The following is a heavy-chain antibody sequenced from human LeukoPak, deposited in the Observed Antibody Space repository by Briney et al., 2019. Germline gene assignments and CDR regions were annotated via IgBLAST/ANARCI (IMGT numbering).Heavy chain of an antibody. V-gene: IGHV1-24*01. J-gene: IGHJ4*02. CDR1: GYTLTELS. CDR3: ATEVRGRYSSSVGDY. D-gene: IGHD6-6*01. Sequence: ASVKVSCKVSGYTLTELSMHWVRQAPGKGLEWMGGFDPEDGETIYAQKFQGRVTMTEDTSTDTAYMELSSLRSEDTAVHYCATEVRGRYSSSVGDYWGQGTLVTVSS. CDR2: FDPEDGET.